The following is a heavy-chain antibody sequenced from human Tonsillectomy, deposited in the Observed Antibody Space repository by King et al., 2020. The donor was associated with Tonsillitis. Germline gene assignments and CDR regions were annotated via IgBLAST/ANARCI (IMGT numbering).Heavy chain of an antibody. D-gene: IGHD3-9*01. CDR1: GGSISSYY. V-gene: IGHV4-59*01. CDR2: IHYSGST. Sequence: QVQLQESGPGLVKPSETLSLTCTVSGGSISSYYWSWIRQPPGKGLEWIGYIHYSGSTNYNPSLKSRVTISVDTSKNQFSLKLSSVTAADTAVYYCARGRLGYDILTGYYTGGYYFDYWGQGTLVTVSS. J-gene: IGHJ4*02. CDR3: ARGRLGYDILTGYYTGGYYFDY.